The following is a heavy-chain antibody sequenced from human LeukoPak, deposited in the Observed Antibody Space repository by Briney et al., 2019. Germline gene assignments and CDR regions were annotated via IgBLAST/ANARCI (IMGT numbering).Heavy chain of an antibody. D-gene: IGHD3-3*01. Sequence: PGGSLRLSCAASGFTFSSYAMSWVRQAPGKGLEWVSAISGSGGSTYYADSVKGRFTISRDNSKNTLYLQMNSLRAEDTAVYYCAKALQYYDFWSGPMDYWGQGTLVTVSS. CDR3: AKALQYYDFWSGPMDY. CDR2: ISGSGGST. CDR1: GFTFSSYA. V-gene: IGHV3-23*01. J-gene: IGHJ4*02.